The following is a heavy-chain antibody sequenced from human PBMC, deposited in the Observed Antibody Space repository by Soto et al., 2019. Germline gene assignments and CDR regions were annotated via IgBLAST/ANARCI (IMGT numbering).Heavy chain of an antibody. J-gene: IGHJ3*02. Sequence: ASVKVSCKASGYTFTSYYMHWVRQAPGQGLEWMGIINPSGGSTSYAQKFQGRVTMTRDTSTSTVYMELSSLRAEDTAVYYCAKDRSEGVKYYYDSRGYGDAFDIWGQGTMVTVSS. CDR2: INPSGGST. CDR1: GYTFTSYY. CDR3: AKDRSEGVKYYYDSRGYGDAFDI. V-gene: IGHV1-46*01. D-gene: IGHD3-22*01.